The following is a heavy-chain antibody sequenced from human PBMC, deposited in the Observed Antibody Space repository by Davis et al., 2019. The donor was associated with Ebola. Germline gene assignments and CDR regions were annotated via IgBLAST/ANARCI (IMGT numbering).Heavy chain of an antibody. CDR3: ASTPYPYCSSTSCYTYYYYYGMDV. J-gene: IGHJ6*02. V-gene: IGHV3-74*01. D-gene: IGHD2-2*01. CDR2: INSDGSST. CDR1: GFTFSSYW. Sequence: PGGSLRLSCAASGFTFSSYWMHWARQAPGKGLVWVSRINSDGSSTSYADSVKGRFTISRDNAKNTLYLQMNSLRAEDTAVYYCASTPYPYCSSTSCYTYYYYYGMDVWGQGTTVTVSS.